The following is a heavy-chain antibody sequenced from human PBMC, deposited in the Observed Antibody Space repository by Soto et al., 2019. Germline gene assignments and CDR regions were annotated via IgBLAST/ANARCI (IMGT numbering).Heavy chain of an antibody. J-gene: IGHJ6*02. D-gene: IGHD2-2*02. CDR3: AKHGLGCCSSTSCYRHYYYGMDV. Sequence: EVQLLESGGGLVQPGGSLRLSCAASGFTFSNYAMSWVRQAPGEGLEWVSAIVGSGATTHYADSVKGRFTISRDNSKRTVYLQMNSLRAEDTAVYYCAKHGLGCCSSTSCYRHYYYGMDVWGQGTTVTVSS. CDR2: IVGSGATT. V-gene: IGHV3-23*01. CDR1: GFTFSNYA.